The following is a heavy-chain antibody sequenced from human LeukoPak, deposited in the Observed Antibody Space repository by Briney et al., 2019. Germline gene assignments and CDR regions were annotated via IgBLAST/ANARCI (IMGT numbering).Heavy chain of an antibody. CDR3: ARDRSPEHYYDSSHWDYYYGMDV. CDR1: GGSISNYY. D-gene: IGHD3-22*01. V-gene: IGHV4-59*01. CDR2: IYYSGST. J-gene: IGHJ6*02. Sequence: SETLSLTCTVSGGSISNYYWSWIRQPPGKGLEWIGYIYYSGSTNYNPSLKSRVTISVDTSKNQFSLKLSSVTAADTAVYYCARDRSPEHYYDSSHWDYYYGMDVWGQGTTVTVSS.